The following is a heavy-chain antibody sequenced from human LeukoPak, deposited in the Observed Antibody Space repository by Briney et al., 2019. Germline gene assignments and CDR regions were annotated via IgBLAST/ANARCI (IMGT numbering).Heavy chain of an antibody. D-gene: IGHD3-3*01. CDR1: GFTFSSYA. V-gene: IGHV3-23*01. CDR3: AKLSGGPYYDFWSGYPGDDY. Sequence: PGGSLRLSCAASGFTFSSYAMSWVRQAPGKGLEWVSAIIGSGGSTYYADSVKGRFTISRDNSKNTLYLQMNSLRAEDTAVYYCAKLSGGPYYDFWSGYPGDDYWGQGTLVTVSS. J-gene: IGHJ4*02. CDR2: IIGSGGST.